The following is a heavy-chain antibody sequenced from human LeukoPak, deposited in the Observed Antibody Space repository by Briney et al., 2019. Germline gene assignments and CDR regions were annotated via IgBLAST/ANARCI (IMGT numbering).Heavy chain of an antibody. CDR3: ASSLLTYSSNMESWFDP. CDR1: GGTFSSYA. CDR2: IIPIFGTA. Sequence: SVKVSCKASGGTFSSYAISWVRQAPGQGLEWMGGIIPIFGTANYAQKFQGRVTITTDESTSTAYMELSSLRSEDTAVYYCASSLLTYSSNMESWFDPWGQGTLVTVSS. J-gene: IGHJ5*02. V-gene: IGHV1-69*05. D-gene: IGHD6-13*01.